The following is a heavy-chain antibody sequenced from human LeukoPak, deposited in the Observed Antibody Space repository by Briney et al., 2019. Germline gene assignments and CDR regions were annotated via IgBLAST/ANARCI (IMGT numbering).Heavy chain of an antibody. J-gene: IGHJ4*02. CDR2: IYPGDSDT. Sequence: GESLKISCQGSGYSFTSYWIGWVRQMPGKGLEWMGIIYPGDSDTRYSPSFQGRVTISADKSISTAYLQWSSLKASDTAMYYCARTYVWGSYRPYYFDYWGQGTLVTVSS. CDR3: ARTYVWGSYRPYYFDY. CDR1: GYSFTSYW. D-gene: IGHD3-16*02. V-gene: IGHV5-51*01.